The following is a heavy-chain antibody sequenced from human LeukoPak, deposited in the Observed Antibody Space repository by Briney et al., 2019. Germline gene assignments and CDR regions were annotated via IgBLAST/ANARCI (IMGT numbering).Heavy chain of an antibody. CDR3: ARRPGSFDY. CDR2: INHSGST. Sequence: SETLSLTCTVSGGSISSSSYYWGWIRQPPGKGLEWIGEINHSGSTNYNPSLKSRVTISVDTSKNQFSLKLSSVTAADTAVYYCARRPGSFDYWGQGTLVTVSS. J-gene: IGHJ4*02. V-gene: IGHV4-39*07. CDR1: GGSISSSSYY. D-gene: IGHD3-10*01.